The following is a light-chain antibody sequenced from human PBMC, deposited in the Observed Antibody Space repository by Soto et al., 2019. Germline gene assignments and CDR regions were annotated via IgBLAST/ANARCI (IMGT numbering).Light chain of an antibody. J-gene: IGKJ2*01. CDR2: GAS. Sequence: EIELTQSPGTLSLSPGERATLSCRASQSVSSSYLAWYQQKPGQAPRLLIYGASSRATGIPDRFSGSGSGTDFTLNISRLEPEDFAVYYCQQYGSSPGTFGQGTKLEIK. CDR3: QQYGSSPGT. V-gene: IGKV3-20*01. CDR1: QSVSSSY.